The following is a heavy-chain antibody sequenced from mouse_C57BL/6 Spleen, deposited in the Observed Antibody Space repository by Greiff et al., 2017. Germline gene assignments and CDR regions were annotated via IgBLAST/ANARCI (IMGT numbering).Heavy chain of an antibody. CDR3: AGDGYLPWFAY. CDR1: GYTFTSYW. CDR2: INPSNGGT. J-gene: IGHJ3*01. D-gene: IGHD2-3*01. Sequence: QVQLQQPGTELVKPGASVKLSCKASGYTFTSYWMHWVKQRPGQGLEWIGNINPSNGGTNYNKEFKSKATLTVDKSSSTASMQRSSLTSEDSAVYYCAGDGYLPWFAYGGQGTLVTVSA. V-gene: IGHV1-53*01.